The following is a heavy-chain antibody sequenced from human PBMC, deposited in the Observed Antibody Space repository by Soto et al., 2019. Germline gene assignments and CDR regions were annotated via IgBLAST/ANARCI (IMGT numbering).Heavy chain of an antibody. CDR3: AREPSI. Sequence: QVQLQESGPGLVKPSQTLSLTCTVSGGSISSGGYYWSWIRQHPGKGLEWIGYIYYSGSTYYNPSLMRRVNISIDSSKNQFSLKLSSVTAGDPAVYYCAREPSIWGQGTLVTVSS. CDR2: IYYSGST. J-gene: IGHJ4*02. CDR1: GGSISSGGYY. V-gene: IGHV4-31*03.